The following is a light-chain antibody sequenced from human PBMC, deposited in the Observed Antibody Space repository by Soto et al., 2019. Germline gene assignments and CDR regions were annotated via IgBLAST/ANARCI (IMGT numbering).Light chain of an antibody. V-gene: IGKV3-20*01. CDR3: HQYGSAPWT. CDR2: GAS. CDR1: QSVSSNY. Sequence: IVLTQSPGTLSLSPGERGALSCRASQSVSSNYVAWYQQKPGQAPRLLISGASNRATGTPDRFRGSGSGTDFTLTITRLEPEDFAVYYCHQYGSAPWTFGQGTK. J-gene: IGKJ1*01.